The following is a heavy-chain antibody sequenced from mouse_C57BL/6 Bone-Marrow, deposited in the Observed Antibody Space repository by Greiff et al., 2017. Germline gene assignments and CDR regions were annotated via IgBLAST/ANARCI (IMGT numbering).Heavy chain of an antibody. CDR2: IHPNSGST. Sequence: QVHVKQSGAELVKPGASVKLSCKASGYTFTSYWMHWVKQRPGQGLEWIGMIHPNSGSTNYNEKFKSKPTLTVDKSSSTAYMQLSSLTSEDSAVYYCARSRGYDYEGCAYWGQGTLVTVSA. J-gene: IGHJ3*01. D-gene: IGHD2-4*01. CDR3: ARSRGYDYEGCAY. CDR1: GYTFTSYW. V-gene: IGHV1-64*01.